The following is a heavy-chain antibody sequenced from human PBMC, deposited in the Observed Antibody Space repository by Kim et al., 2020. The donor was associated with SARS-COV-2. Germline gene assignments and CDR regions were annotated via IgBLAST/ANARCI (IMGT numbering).Heavy chain of an antibody. J-gene: IGHJ6*02. V-gene: IGHV1-69*13. CDR3: ASSQGPAAAYFFYGMDA. CDR1: GGTFSSYA. CDR2: IIPIFGTA. Sequence: SVKVSCKASGGTFSSYAISWVRQAPGQGLEWMGGIIPIFGTANYAQRFPGRVTITADESTSTAYLELSSLRSEDTAVYYCASSQGPAAAYFFYGMDAWGQGAPVTVSS. D-gene: IGHD2-2*01.